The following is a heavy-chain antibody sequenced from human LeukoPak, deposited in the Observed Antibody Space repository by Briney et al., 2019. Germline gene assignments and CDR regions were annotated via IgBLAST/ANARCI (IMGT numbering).Heavy chain of an antibody. D-gene: IGHD3-3*01. Sequence: SETLSLTCTVSGGSISSYYWSWIRQPPGKGLKWIGYIYYSGSTNYSPSLKSRVTISVDTSKNQFSLKLSSVTAADTAVYYCARDTPSITIFGVVTLGGMDVWGQGTTVTVSS. V-gene: IGHV4-59*01. J-gene: IGHJ6*02. CDR2: IYYSGST. CDR1: GGSISSYY. CDR3: ARDTPSITIFGVVTLGGMDV.